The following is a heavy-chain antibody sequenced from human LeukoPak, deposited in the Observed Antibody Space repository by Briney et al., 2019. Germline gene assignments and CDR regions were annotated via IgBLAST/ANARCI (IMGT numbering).Heavy chain of an antibody. Sequence: PGGSLRLSCAASGFTFSNYAMSWVRQAPGKGLERVSAITGGGSGIYYADSMKSRFTISRDNSKNTLYLQINSLRAEDTAVYYCAKWGDYDVLTGYYVSDYWGQGTLVTVSS. CDR3: AKWGDYDVLTGYYVSDY. J-gene: IGHJ4*02. V-gene: IGHV3-23*01. CDR1: GFTFSNYA. CDR2: ITGGGSGI. D-gene: IGHD3-9*01.